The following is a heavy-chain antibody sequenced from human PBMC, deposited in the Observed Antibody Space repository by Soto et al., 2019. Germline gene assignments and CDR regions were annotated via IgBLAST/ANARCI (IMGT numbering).Heavy chain of an antibody. D-gene: IGHD2-15*01. V-gene: IGHV1-2*04. CDR1: EYTVAGYY. CDR3: ARGGGYCSGGTCYLYGMDV. Sequence: ASVKVSCKSSEYTVAGYYMHWVRQAPGQGLEWMGWINPKSGGTNYAQKSQGWVTMTRDTSIRTAYMELRRLKSDDTAVYYCARGGGYCSGGTCYLYGMDVWGQGTTVTVSS. J-gene: IGHJ6*02. CDR2: INPKSGGT.